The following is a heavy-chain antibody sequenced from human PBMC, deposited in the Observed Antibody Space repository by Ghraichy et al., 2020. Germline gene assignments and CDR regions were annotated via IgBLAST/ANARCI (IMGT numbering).Heavy chain of an antibody. CDR2: IYTSGST. CDR1: GGSISSYY. D-gene: IGHD3-3*01. Sequence: SETLSLTCTVSGGSISSYYWSWIRQPAGKGLEWIGRIYTSGSTNYNPSLKSRVTMSVDTSKNQFSLKLSSVTAADTAVYYCAGTYYDFWRNYYYMDVWGKGTTVTVSS. V-gene: IGHV4-4*07. CDR3: AGTYYDFWRNYYYMDV. J-gene: IGHJ6*03.